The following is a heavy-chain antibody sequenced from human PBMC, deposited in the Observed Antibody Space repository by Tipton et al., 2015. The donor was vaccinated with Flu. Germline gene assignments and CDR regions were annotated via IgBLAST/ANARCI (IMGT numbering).Heavy chain of an antibody. Sequence: SLRLSCAASGLIVRSEYMSWVRQAPGKGLEWVSVLYSDGRTYYADSVKGRFTISRDNFKNTLHFQMDSLRPEDTATYYRARGVAGAFDIWGQGTMVTVSS. CDR2: LYSDGRT. D-gene: IGHD6-19*01. CDR3: ARGVAGAFDI. J-gene: IGHJ3*02. V-gene: IGHV3-53*05. CDR1: GLIVRSEY.